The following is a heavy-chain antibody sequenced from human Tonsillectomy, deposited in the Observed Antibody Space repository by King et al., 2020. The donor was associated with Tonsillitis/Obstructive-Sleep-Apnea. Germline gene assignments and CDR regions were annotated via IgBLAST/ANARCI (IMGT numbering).Heavy chain of an antibody. D-gene: IGHD1/OR15-1a*01. Sequence: VQLVESGGGLVQPGGSLRLSCAASGFTFSSYDMNWVRQAPGKGLEWVSYISSSGSSIYYAASVKGQFTISRDNTKNSLYLQMNSLRAEDTAVYYCARDFLEHAEGLDYWGQGTLVTVSS. V-gene: IGHV3-48*03. CDR2: ISSSGSSI. CDR1: GFTFSSYD. J-gene: IGHJ4*02. CDR3: ARDFLEHAEGLDY.